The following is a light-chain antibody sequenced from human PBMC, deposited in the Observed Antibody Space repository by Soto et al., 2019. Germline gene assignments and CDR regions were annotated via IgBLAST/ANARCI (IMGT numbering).Light chain of an antibody. Sequence: EIVMTQSPATLSVSPGERATFSCRASQSVSSNYLAWYQQKPGQAPRLLIYGASTRATGIPARFSGSGSGTEFTLTISSLQSEDFAVYYCQQYNNWPPGTFGQGTKVDIK. J-gene: IGKJ1*01. CDR2: GAS. CDR3: QQYNNWPPGT. CDR1: QSVSSN. V-gene: IGKV3-15*01.